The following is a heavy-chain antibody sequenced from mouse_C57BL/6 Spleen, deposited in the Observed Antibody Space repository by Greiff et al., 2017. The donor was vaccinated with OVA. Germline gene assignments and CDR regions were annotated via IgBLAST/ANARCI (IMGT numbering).Heavy chain of an antibody. Sequence: QVHVKQSGAELVRPGASVTLSCKASGYTFTDYEMHWVKQTPVHGLEWIGAIDPETGGTAYNQKFKGKAILTADKSSSTAYMELRSLTSEDSAVYYCTRGYDYDDWYFDVWGTGTTVTVAS. CDR3: TRGYDYDDWYFDV. CDR2: IDPETGGT. J-gene: IGHJ1*03. V-gene: IGHV1-15*01. D-gene: IGHD2-4*01. CDR1: GYTFTDYE.